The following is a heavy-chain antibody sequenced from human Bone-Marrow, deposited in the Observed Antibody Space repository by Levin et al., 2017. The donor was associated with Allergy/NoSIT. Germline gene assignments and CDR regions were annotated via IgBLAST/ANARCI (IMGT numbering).Heavy chain of an antibody. Sequence: GGSLRLSCAASGINFSDYYMSWIRQAPGKGLEWVSLISSSGITKYYADSVKGRFTISRDNTEKSIYLQMDNLRAEDTAVYYCAPRDWFDPWGQGTLVTVSS. J-gene: IGHJ5*02. CDR2: ISSSGITK. CDR1: GINFSDYY. D-gene: IGHD3-10*01. V-gene: IGHV3-11*01. CDR3: APRDWFDP.